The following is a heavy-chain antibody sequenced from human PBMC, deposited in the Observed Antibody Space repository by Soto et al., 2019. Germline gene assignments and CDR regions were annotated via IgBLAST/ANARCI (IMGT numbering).Heavy chain of an antibody. CDR2: ISDSGTIT. D-gene: IGHD3-16*01. CDR1: GFPVSNYE. V-gene: IGHV3-48*03. Sequence: GGSLRLSCVASGFPVSNYELNWVRQAPGKGLEWISYISDSGTITRYADSVKGRFTVSRDSATASLYLQMSSLGVDDTAIYLFVRQYDSLGGYFDSWGHGTLVTVPS. CDR3: VRQYDSLGGYFDS. J-gene: IGHJ4*01.